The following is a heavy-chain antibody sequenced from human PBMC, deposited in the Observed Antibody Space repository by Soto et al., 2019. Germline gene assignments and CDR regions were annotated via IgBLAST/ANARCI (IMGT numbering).Heavy chain of an antibody. V-gene: IGHV6-1*01. D-gene: IGHD5-12*01. CDR3: ARARRDGYTYYYYNGMDV. J-gene: IGHJ6*02. CDR2: TYYRSKWYN. Sequence: SQTLSLTCAISGDSVSSNSAAWNWIRQSPSRGLEWLGRTYYRSKWYNDYAVSVKSRITINPDTSKNQFSLQLNSVTPEDTAVYYCARARRDGYTYYYYNGMDVWGQGTTVTVSS. CDR1: GDSVSSNSAA.